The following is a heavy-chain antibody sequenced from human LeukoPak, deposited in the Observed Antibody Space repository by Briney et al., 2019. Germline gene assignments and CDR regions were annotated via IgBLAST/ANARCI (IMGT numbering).Heavy chain of an antibody. Sequence: SSETLSLTCSVSGGSISSSSYYWGWIRQPPGKGLEWIGSIYYSGSTYYNPSLKSRVTISVDTSKNQFSLKLSSVTAADTAVYYCARQVLEWALIVVVPAALLDYWGRGTLVTVSS. V-gene: IGHV4-39*01. CDR1: GGSISSSSYY. J-gene: IGHJ4*02. CDR2: IYYSGST. CDR3: ARQVLEWALIVVVPAALLDY. D-gene: IGHD2-2*01.